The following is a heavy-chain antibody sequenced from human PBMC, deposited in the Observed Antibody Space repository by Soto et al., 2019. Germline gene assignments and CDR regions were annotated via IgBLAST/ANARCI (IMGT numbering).Heavy chain of an antibody. J-gene: IGHJ3*02. CDR1: GYTFTDYG. V-gene: IGHV1-18*01. D-gene: IGHD6-19*01. CDR3: ARDSNGWYGAFDI. Sequence: GASVKVSCKASGYTFTDYGISWVRRAPGQGLEWMGWIVTYNGNTQSAQNLQGRVTMTTDTSTGTAYMELRSLRSDDTAVYYCARDSNGWYGAFDIWGQGTMVTVSS. CDR2: IVTYNGNT.